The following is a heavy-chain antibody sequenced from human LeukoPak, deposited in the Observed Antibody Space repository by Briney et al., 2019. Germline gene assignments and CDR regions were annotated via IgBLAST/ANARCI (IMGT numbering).Heavy chain of an antibody. V-gene: IGHV3-23*01. J-gene: IGHJ5*02. Sequence: PGGSLRLSCAASGFTFGSYAMSWVRQAPGKGLEWVSAISGSGGSTYYADSVKGRFTISRDNSKNTLYLQMNSLRAEDTAVYYCAKDAPEYSSSWYWFDPWGQGTLVTVSS. CDR3: AKDAPEYSSSWYWFDP. D-gene: IGHD6-13*01. CDR1: GFTFGSYA. CDR2: ISGSGGST.